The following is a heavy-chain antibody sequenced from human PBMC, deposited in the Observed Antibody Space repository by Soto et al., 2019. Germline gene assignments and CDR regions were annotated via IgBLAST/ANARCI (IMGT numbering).Heavy chain of an antibody. CDR2: IYNSGST. D-gene: IGHD3-22*01. CDR1: GGYISGGYYS. V-gene: IGHV4-30-2*01. CDR3: ARRGGTYASSGQPIRDY. J-gene: IGHJ4*02. Sequence: TLSLTCAVSGGYISGGYYSWGWIRQPPGKGLDWIGFIYNSGSTYYNSSLKSRVTISVDRSKNHFFLNLTSVTAADTAVYYCARRGGTYASSGQPIRDYWGQGTLVTVSS.